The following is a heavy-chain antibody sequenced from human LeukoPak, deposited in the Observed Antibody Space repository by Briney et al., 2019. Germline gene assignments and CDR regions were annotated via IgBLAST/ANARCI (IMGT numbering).Heavy chain of an antibody. CDR3: ARGTNSTFDI. J-gene: IGHJ3*02. CDR1: GDSVSSNSVA. D-gene: IGHD1-7*01. V-gene: IGHV6-1*01. Sequence: SQTLSLSCAISGDSVSSNSVAWNWIRQSPSRGLEWLGRAYSRSRGGRDYAISVRSRINIDTVTSRNQFSPQLSSVTPEDTAVYYCARGTNSTFDIWGQGTMVTVSS. CDR2: AYSRSRGGR.